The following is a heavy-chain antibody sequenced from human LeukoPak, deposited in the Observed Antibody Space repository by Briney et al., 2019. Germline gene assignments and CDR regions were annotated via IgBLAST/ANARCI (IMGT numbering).Heavy chain of an antibody. D-gene: IGHD3-22*01. J-gene: IGHJ4*02. V-gene: IGHV1-69*05. CDR3: ASAMYYYDSSGYYPPFDY. Sequence: SVKVSCKASGGTFSSYAISWVRQAPGQGLEWMGGIIPIFGTANYAQKFQGRVTITTDESTSTAYMELSSLRSEDTAVYYCASAMYYYDSSGYYPPFDYWGQGTLITVSS. CDR1: GGTFSSYA. CDR2: IIPIFGTA.